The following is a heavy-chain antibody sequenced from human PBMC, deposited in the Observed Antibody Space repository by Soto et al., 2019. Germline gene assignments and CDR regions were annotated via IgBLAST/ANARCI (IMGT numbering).Heavy chain of an antibody. J-gene: IGHJ4*02. V-gene: IGHV4-59*12. CDR3: ARDLRASSGWDYYFDY. CDR2: VYYSGST. D-gene: IGHD6-19*01. CDR1: GGSMSNYY. Sequence: SETLSLTCTVSGGSMSNYYWSWIRQPPGKGLEWIGCVYYSGSTNYNPSLESRVTISVDTSKNQFSLKLSSVTAADTAVYYCARDLRASSGWDYYFDYWGQGTLVTVSS.